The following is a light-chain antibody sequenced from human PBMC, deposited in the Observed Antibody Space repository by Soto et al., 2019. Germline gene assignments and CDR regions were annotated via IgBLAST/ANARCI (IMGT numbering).Light chain of an antibody. CDR1: QSISSW. J-gene: IGKJ1*01. CDR2: DAS. CDR3: QQYNSYSWT. V-gene: IGKV1-5*01. Sequence: IKMSQSPSTLSASVGDRVTITCRASQSISSWLAWYQQKPGKAPKLLIYDASSLESGVPSRFSGSGSGTEFTLTISSLQPDDFATYYCQQYNSYSWTFGQATKVDI.